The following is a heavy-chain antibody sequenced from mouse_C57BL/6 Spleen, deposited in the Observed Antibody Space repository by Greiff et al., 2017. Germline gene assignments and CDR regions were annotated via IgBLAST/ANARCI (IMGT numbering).Heavy chain of an antibody. J-gene: IGHJ1*03. CDR3: ARDPHWYFDV. CDR1: GFTFSDYY. V-gene: IGHV5-16*01. CDR2: INYDGSST. Sequence: EVMLVESEGGLVQPGSSMKLSCTASGFTFSDYYMAWVRQVPEKGLEWVANINYDGSSTYYLDSLKSRFIISSDNAKNILYLQMSSLKSEDTATYYCARDPHWYFDVWGTGTTVTVSS.